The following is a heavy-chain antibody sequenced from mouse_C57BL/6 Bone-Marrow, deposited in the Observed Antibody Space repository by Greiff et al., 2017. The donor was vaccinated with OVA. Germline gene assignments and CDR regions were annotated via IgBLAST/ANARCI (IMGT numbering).Heavy chain of an antibody. V-gene: IGHV7-3*01. Sequence: EVQVVESGGGLVQPGGSLSLSCAASGFTFTDYYMSWVRQPPGKALEWLGFIRNKANGYTTEYSASVKGRFTISRDNSQSILYLQMNALRAEDSATYYCARSISPWFAYWGQGTLVTVSA. J-gene: IGHJ3*01. CDR3: ARSISPWFAY. CDR1: GFTFTDYY. CDR2: IRNKANGYTT.